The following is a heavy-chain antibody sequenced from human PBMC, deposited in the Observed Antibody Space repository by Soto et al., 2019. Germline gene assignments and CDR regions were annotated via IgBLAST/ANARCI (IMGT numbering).Heavy chain of an antibody. CDR3: ARDRGDSSGWPPHDYYYGMDV. J-gene: IGHJ6*02. CDR1: GYTFTSYG. V-gene: IGHV1-18*04. CDR2: ISAYNGNT. Sequence: QVQLVQSGAEVKKPGASVKVSCKASGYTFTSYGISWVRQAPGQGLEWMGWISAYNGNTNSAQKLQGRVTMTTDTSTSTVYMELRSLRSDDTAVYYCARDRGDSSGWPPHDYYYGMDVWCQGTTVTVSS. D-gene: IGHD6-19*01.